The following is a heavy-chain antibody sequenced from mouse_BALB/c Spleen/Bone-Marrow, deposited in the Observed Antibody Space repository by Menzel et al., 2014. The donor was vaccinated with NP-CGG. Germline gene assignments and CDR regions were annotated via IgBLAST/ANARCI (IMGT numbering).Heavy chain of an antibody. J-gene: IGHJ2*01. Sequence: VQLQQSGPELVRPGVSVKISCKGSGYKFTDYAMHWVKQSHAKSLEWIGLISTYSGNIHYNQKFKGKATMTVDKSSSTAYMELARLTSEDSAIYYCARNFYGSAYFDFWGQGSTLTVSS. CDR2: ISTYSGNI. D-gene: IGHD1-1*01. CDR1: GYKFTDYA. CDR3: ARNFYGSAYFDF. V-gene: IGHV1-67*01.